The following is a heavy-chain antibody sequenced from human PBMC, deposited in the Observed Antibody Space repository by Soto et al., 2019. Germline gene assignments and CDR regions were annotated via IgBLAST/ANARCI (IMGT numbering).Heavy chain of an antibody. CDR2: INPNSGGT. V-gene: IGHV1-2*02. CDR1: GYTFTGYY. J-gene: IGHJ5*02. Sequence: ASVKVSCKASGYTFTGYYMHWVRQAPGQGLEWMGWINPNSGGTNYAQKFQGRVTMTRDTSISTAYMELSRLRSDDTAVYYCARARTLIAAAGMSSWFDTWGQGTLVTVSS. CDR3: ARARTLIAAAGMSSWFDT. D-gene: IGHD6-13*01.